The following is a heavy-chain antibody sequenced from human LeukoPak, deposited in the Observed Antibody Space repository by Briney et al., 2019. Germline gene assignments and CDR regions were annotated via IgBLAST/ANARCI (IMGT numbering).Heavy chain of an antibody. Sequence: KPSETLSLTCTVSGGSISSYYWSWIRQPPGKGLEWIGYIYYSGSTNYNPSLKSRVTISVDTSKSQFSLKLGSVTAADTAVYYCAGGRWGELPDDWGQGTLVTVSS. D-gene: IGHD1-26*01. CDR1: GGSISSYY. CDR3: AGGRWGELPDD. J-gene: IGHJ4*02. V-gene: IGHV4-59*08. CDR2: IYYSGST.